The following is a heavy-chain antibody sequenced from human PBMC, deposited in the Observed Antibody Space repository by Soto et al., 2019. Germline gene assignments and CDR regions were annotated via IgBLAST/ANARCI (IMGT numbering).Heavy chain of an antibody. Sequence: ASVKVSCKASGYTFRSYGISWVRQAPGQGLEWMGWISAYNGNTNYAQKLQGRVTMTTDTSTSTAYMELRSLRSDDTAVYYCARDGYAILTGYPDRCDYWRQGTLVTVSS. D-gene: IGHD3-9*01. CDR3: ARDGYAILTGYPDRCDY. CDR2: ISAYNGNT. J-gene: IGHJ4*02. V-gene: IGHV1-18*01. CDR1: GYTFRSYG.